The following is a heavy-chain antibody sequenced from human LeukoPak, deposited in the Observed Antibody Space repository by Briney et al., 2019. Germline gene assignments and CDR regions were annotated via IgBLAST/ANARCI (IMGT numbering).Heavy chain of an antibody. CDR2: ISAYNGNT. CDR3: GRGPYGSGSYYPSDY. Sequence: ASVKVSCKASGYTFTSYGISWVRQAPGQGLEWMGWISAYNGNTNYAQKLQGRVTMTTDTSTSTAYMELRSLRSDDTAVYYCGRGPYGSGSYYPSDYWGQGTLVTVSS. J-gene: IGHJ4*02. D-gene: IGHD3-10*01. V-gene: IGHV1-18*01. CDR1: GYTFTSYG.